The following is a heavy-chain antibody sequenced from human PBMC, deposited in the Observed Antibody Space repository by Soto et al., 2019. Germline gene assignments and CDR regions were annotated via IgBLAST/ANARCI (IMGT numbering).Heavy chain of an antibody. J-gene: IGHJ6*02. Sequence: EVQLMESGGGLVKPGGSLRLSCAASGFTFSKPWMNWVRQAPRKGLEWVGRIKRKTDGGTTDYAAPVKGRFTISRDDSKKTLYLQMNSLKTGGTAVYYCTAGISAAYTGGLDVWGQGTTVTVSS. CDR3: TAGISAAYTGGLDV. CDR2: IKRKTDGGTT. CDR1: GFTFSKPW. D-gene: IGHD3-16*01. V-gene: IGHV3-15*07.